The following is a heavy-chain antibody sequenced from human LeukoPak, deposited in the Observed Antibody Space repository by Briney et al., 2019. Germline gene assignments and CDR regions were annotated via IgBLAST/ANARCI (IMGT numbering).Heavy chain of an antibody. CDR2: IYYSGST. D-gene: IGHD6-13*01. J-gene: IGHJ4*02. V-gene: IGHV4-39*07. Sequence: SETLSLTCTVSGGSISSSSYYWGWIRQPPRKGLEWIGSIYYSGSTYYNPSLKSRVTISVDTSKNQFSLKLSSVTAADTAVYYCAREVGIAAAGPDYWGQGTLVTVSS. CDR3: AREVGIAAAGPDY. CDR1: GGSISSSSYY.